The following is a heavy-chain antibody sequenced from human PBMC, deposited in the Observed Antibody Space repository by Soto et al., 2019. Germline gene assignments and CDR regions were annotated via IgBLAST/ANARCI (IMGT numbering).Heavy chain of an antibody. CDR2: ISGSDGST. V-gene: IGHV3-23*01. D-gene: IGHD2-8*01. Sequence: GGSMRLSCAASGVTFSTYAMRWVRQAPGKGLEWVSAISGSDGSTYYADSVKGRFTISRDNSKNTLYLQMNSLRVEDTAVYYCAKDPDVMVYPVFDYWGQGTLVTFSS. CDR1: GVTFSTYA. CDR3: AKDPDVMVYPVFDY. J-gene: IGHJ4*02.